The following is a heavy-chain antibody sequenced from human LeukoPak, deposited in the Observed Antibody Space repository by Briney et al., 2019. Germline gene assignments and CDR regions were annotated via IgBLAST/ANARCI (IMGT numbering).Heavy chain of an antibody. CDR3: ARGGAARPNWFDP. CDR1: GGSISSGDYY. J-gene: IGHJ5*02. D-gene: IGHD6-6*01. CDR2: IYYSGST. Sequence: SETLSLTCTVSGGSISSGDYYWSWIRQPPGKGLEWIGYIYYSGSTYYNPSLKSRVTISVDTSKNQFSLKLSSVTAADTAVYYCARGGAARPNWFDPWGQGTLVTVS. V-gene: IGHV4-30-4*08.